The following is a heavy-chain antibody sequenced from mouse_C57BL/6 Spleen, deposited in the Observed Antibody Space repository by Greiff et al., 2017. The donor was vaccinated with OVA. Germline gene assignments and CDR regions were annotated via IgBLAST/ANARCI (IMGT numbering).Heavy chain of an antibody. J-gene: IGHJ4*01. CDR1: GFTFSDYG. V-gene: IGHV5-17*01. CDR2: ISSGSSTI. Sequence: EVMLVESGGGLVKPGGSLKLSCAASGFTFSDYGMHWVRQAPEKGLEWVAYISSGSSTIYYADTVKGRFTISRDNAKNTLFLQMTSLRSEDTAMYYCAKPYSNYVDYYAMDYWGQGTSGTVSS. D-gene: IGHD2-5*01. CDR3: AKPYSNYVDYYAMDY.